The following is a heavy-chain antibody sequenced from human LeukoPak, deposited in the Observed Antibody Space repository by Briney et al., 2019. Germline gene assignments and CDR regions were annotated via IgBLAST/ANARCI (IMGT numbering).Heavy chain of an antibody. Sequence: IGEINHSGSTNYNPSLKSRVTISVDTSKNQFSLKLSSVTAADTAVYYCARAGYSSSWYFDYWGQGTLVTVSS. J-gene: IGHJ4*02. V-gene: IGHV4-34*01. D-gene: IGHD6-13*01. CDR3: ARAGYSSSWYFDY. CDR2: INHSGST.